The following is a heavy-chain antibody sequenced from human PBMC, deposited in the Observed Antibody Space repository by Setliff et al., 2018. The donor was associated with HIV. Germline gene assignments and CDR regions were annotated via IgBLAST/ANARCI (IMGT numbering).Heavy chain of an antibody. CDR2: IRYDGSNK. CDR3: ATIVESSGYHGGNYFDF. V-gene: IGHV3-30*02. D-gene: IGHD3-22*01. Sequence: GESLRLSCAASGFIFSSYGMHWVRQAPGKGLEWVAFIRYDGSNKYYADSVKGRFTISRDNSKNTLYLQMNSLRAEDTAAYYCATIVESSGYHGGNYFDFWGRGSLVTVSS. CDR1: GFIFSSYG. J-gene: IGHJ4*02.